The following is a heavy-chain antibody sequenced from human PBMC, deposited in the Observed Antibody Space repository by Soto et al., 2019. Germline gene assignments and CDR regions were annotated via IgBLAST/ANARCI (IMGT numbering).Heavy chain of an antibody. CDR3: ARGRPPSSGGNFDF. CDR2: INQDGSER. D-gene: IGHD3-10*01. V-gene: IGHV3-7*01. J-gene: IGHJ4*02. Sequence: EVQLVESGGDLVQPGGSLRLSCTASGFSFGNFWMIWVRKAPGKGLEWVANINQDGSERYYVDSVKGRFTISRDNAYNSLYLQMNSLRGDDTALYFCARGRPPSSGGNFDFWGQGTLVTVSS. CDR1: GFSFGNFW.